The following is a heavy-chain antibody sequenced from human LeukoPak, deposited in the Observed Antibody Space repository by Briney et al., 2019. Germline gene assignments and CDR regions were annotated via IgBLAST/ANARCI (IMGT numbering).Heavy chain of an antibody. V-gene: IGHV3-30-3*01. J-gene: IGHJ1*01. CDR2: LSYDRGNK. CDR1: GFTFSSYA. Sequence: GGSLRLSCAASGFTFSSYAMLWVRQAPGKGLEGVAVLSYDRGNKYYADSVQGRFTISGDNSKNTLYLQMNSLRAEDTAVYYCARGSDVDGGEYFQHWGQGTLVTVSS. CDR3: ARGSDVDGGEYFQH.